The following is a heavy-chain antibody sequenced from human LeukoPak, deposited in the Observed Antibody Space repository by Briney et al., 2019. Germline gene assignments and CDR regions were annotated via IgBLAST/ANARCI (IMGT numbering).Heavy chain of an antibody. Sequence: PGGSLRLSCEVSGFTFSNDWMHWVRQAPGKGLVWVSRISSDGTTTYYADSVKGRFTISRDNSKNTLYLQMNSLRAEDTAVYYCAKDRVFFSYGSGSSVFDYWGQGTLVTVSS. CDR3: AKDRVFFSYGSGSSVFDY. D-gene: IGHD3-10*01. CDR1: GFTFSNDW. CDR2: ISSDGTTT. V-gene: IGHV3-74*01. J-gene: IGHJ4*02.